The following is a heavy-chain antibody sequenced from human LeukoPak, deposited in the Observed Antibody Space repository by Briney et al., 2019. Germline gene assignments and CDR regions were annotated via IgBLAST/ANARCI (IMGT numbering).Heavy chain of an antibody. J-gene: IGHJ4*02. D-gene: IGHD3-22*01. CDR2: IYYSGST. V-gene: IGHV4-39*01. CDR1: GDSIISSSYY. Sequence: PSETLSLTCSVSGDSIISSSYYWGWVRQPPGEGLEWIGSIYYSGSTYYNPSLKSRVTISVDTSKNQFSLKLSSVTAADTAVYYCARLGYDSSGYYLDYWGQGTLVTVSS. CDR3: ARLGYDSSGYYLDY.